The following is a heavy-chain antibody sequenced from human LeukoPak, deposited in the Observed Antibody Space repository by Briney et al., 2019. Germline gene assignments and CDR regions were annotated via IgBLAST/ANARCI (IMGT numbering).Heavy chain of an antibody. V-gene: IGHV1-46*01. CDR3: ARLTTGNNAFDI. D-gene: IGHD3-9*01. J-gene: IGHJ3*02. Sequence: GASVKVSCKASGGTFSSYAISWVRQAPGQGLEWMGIINPSGGSTSYAQKFQGRVTMTRDMSTSTVYMELSSLRSEDTAVYYCARLTTGNNAFDIWGQGTMVTVSS. CDR1: GGTFSSYA. CDR2: INPSGGST.